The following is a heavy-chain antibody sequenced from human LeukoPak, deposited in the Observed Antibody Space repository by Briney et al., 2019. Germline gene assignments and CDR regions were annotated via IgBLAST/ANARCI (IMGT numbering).Heavy chain of an antibody. J-gene: IGHJ4*02. Sequence: PSETLSLTCDVSGDSITSLYWSWLRQSPGKGLEWIGYIFSSGITNYSPSLRSRVAISMDTSRNQFSLKLASVTAADTAVYYCARLVPRRPDFYFDAWGQGTLVTVSS. D-gene: IGHD6-6*01. V-gene: IGHV4-4*09. CDR2: IFSSGIT. CDR3: ARLVPRRPDFYFDA. CDR1: GDSITSLY.